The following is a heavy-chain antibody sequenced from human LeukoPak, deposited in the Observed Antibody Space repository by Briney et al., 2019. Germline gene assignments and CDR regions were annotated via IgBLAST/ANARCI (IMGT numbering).Heavy chain of an antibody. CDR2: IKQDGSQK. Sequence: GGSLRLSCAASGFTFSSYWMSWVRQAPGKGLEWVANIKQDGSQKYYVDSVEGRFSISRDNAKNSLYLQMNSLRAEDTAVYYCARGVPYASWSGPHYSDYWGQGTLVTVSS. J-gene: IGHJ4*02. V-gene: IGHV3-7*01. CDR1: GFTFSSYW. D-gene: IGHD3-3*01. CDR3: ARGVPYASWSGPHYSDY.